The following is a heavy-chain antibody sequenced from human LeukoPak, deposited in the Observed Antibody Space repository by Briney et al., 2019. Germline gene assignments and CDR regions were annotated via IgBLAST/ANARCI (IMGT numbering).Heavy chain of an antibody. Sequence: SETLSLTCTVSGGSMSSNYWSWIRQPAGKGLEWIGRIYISGSTNCNPSLKSRVTMSVDTSKNQISLKLSSVTAADTALYYCARSYCSGGSCYFFDYWGQGTLVTVSS. CDR1: GGSMSSNY. CDR3: ARSYCSGGSCYFFDY. D-gene: IGHD2-15*01. V-gene: IGHV4-4*07. CDR2: IYISGST. J-gene: IGHJ4*02.